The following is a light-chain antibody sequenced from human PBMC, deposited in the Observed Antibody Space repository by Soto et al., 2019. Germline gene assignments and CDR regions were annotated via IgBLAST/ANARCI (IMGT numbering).Light chain of an antibody. V-gene: IGLV2-14*03. CDR3: NSYTSSSTYA. Sequence: QSALTQPASVSWSPGQSITISCTGTSSDVGGFNYVSWYQQHPGKAPKLMIYDVTNRPSGVSYRFSGSKSGNTASLTISGLQAEDEPDYYCNSYTSSSTYAFGTGTKLTVL. CDR1: SSDVGGFNY. CDR2: DVT. J-gene: IGLJ1*01.